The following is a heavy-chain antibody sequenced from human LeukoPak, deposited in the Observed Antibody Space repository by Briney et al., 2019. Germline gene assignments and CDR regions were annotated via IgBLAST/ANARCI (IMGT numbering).Heavy chain of an antibody. Sequence: ASVKVSCKTSGYSFTTYGINWVRQAPGQGLEWMAWISGFSGNTNYAQNLQGRLTTTTDTSTSTAYMELTGLISDDTAVYYCARAINPESPTDYWGQGTLVTVSS. CDR2: ISGFSGNT. CDR3: ARAINPESPTDY. V-gene: IGHV1-18*01. D-gene: IGHD1-14*01. CDR1: GYSFTTYG. J-gene: IGHJ4*02.